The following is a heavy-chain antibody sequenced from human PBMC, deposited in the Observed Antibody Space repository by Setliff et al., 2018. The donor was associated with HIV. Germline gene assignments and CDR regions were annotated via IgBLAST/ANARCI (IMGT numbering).Heavy chain of an antibody. Sequence: SETLSLTCAVSGVSISSGPYYWGWIRQPPGKGLEWIGSVHYSGSAYHNPSLNSRATTSIDTPKNQFSLKLNSVTAADTAVYYCASRIYYYDSSRVLREEGFDPWGQGTLVTVSS. CDR1: GVSISSGPYY. V-gene: IGHV4-39*01. CDR3: ASRIYYYDSSRVLREEGFDP. D-gene: IGHD3-22*01. J-gene: IGHJ5*02. CDR2: VHYSGSA.